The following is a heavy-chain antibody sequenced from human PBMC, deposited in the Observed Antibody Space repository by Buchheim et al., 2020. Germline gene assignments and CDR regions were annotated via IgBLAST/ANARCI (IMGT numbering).Heavy chain of an antibody. Sequence: QVQLQESGPGLVKTSQTLSLTCAVSGVSISSGGYYWSWIRQHPGKGLEWLGYISHGGDAYYNASLKSRITISADTFKNQFSLKLSSVTGADTAVYYCARDVVVVGAVTEVSRGWFDPWGQG. D-gene: IGHD2-15*01. CDR1: GVSISSGGYY. CDR2: ISHGGDA. V-gene: IGHV4-31*11. CDR3: ARDVVVVGAVTEVSRGWFDP. J-gene: IGHJ5*02.